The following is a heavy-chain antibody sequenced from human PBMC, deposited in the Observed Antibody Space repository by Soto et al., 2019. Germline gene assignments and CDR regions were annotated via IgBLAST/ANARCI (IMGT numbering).Heavy chain of an antibody. CDR3: ARVPGITMVRGDKQLPTTWFDP. V-gene: IGHV4-31*03. D-gene: IGHD3-10*01. J-gene: IGHJ5*02. CDR2: IYYSGST. Sequence: SETLSLTCTVSGGSISSGGYYWSWIRQHPGRGLEGIGYIYYSGSTYYNPSLKSRVTISVDTSKNQFSLKLSSVTAADTAVYYCARVPGITMVRGDKQLPTTWFDPWGQGTLVIVSS. CDR1: GGSISSGGYY.